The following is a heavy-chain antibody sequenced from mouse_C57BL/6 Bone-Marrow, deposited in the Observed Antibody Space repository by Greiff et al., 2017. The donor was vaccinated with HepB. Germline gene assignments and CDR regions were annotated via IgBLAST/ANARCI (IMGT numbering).Heavy chain of an antibody. CDR3: TRGGLLPYAMDY. D-gene: IGHD2-3*01. J-gene: IGHJ4*01. CDR1: GFTFSSYA. V-gene: IGHV5-9-1*02. Sequence: EVKLVESGEGLVKPGGSLKLSCAASGFTFSSYAMSWVRQTPEKRLEWVAYISSGGDYIYYADTVKGRFTISRDNARNTLYLQMSSLKSEDTAMYYCTRGGLLPYAMDYWGQGTSVTVSS. CDR2: ISSGGDYI.